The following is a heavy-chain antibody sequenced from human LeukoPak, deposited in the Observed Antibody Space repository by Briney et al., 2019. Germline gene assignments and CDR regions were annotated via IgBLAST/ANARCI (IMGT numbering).Heavy chain of an antibody. Sequence: GESLKISCQGSGYSFTSYWIGWVRQMPGKGLEWMGIIYPGDSDTRYSPSFQGQVTISADKSISTAYLQWSSLKASDTAMYYCARPSFEGCSGGSCDSPFDYWGQGTLVTVSS. V-gene: IGHV5-51*01. CDR3: ARPSFEGCSGGSCDSPFDY. CDR1: GYSFTSYW. CDR2: IYPGDSDT. J-gene: IGHJ4*02. D-gene: IGHD2-15*01.